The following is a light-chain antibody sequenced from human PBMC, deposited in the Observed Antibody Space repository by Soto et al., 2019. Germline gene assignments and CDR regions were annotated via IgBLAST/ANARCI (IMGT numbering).Light chain of an antibody. V-gene: IGLV1-40*01. CDR2: ESN. Sequence: QSVLTQPPSVSEAPGQRVTISCTGSSSNIGAGYEAHWYQQVPGTAPKLLIYESNNQPSGVPDRFSGSKSGTSASLAITGLQAEDEAEYYCQSYDSSLSGYVFGTGTKLTVL. CDR1: SSNIGAGYE. CDR3: QSYDSSLSGYV. J-gene: IGLJ1*01.